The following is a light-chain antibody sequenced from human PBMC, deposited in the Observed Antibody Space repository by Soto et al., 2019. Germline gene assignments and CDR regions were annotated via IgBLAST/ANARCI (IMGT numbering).Light chain of an antibody. Sequence: NVFTQSPGTLSPSPGERAPLFCRASQSVSNDYLAWYQQKPGQAPRLLIYGASNRATGIPARFSGSGSGTDFTLTISSLEPEDFAVYYCQQRSNRLTFGGGTKVDIK. CDR3: QQRSNRLT. V-gene: IGKV3-11*01. CDR2: GAS. J-gene: IGKJ4*01. CDR1: QSVSNDY.